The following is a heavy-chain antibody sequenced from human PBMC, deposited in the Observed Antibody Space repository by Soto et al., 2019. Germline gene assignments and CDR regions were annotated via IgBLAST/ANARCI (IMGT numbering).Heavy chain of an antibody. Sequence: EVQLLESGGGLGQPGGSLRLSCAASGFTFSNYAMTWVRQAPGKGLEWVSSITANGAGTYYADSVKGRFTISRDNSRSALYLQMSGLRGEEPAVYDCAKYFDASCCDFDCWGQGTLVTVSS. CDR2: ITANGAGT. J-gene: IGHJ4*02. D-gene: IGHD3-16*01. CDR3: AKYFDASCCDFDC. V-gene: IGHV3-23*01. CDR1: GFTFSNYA.